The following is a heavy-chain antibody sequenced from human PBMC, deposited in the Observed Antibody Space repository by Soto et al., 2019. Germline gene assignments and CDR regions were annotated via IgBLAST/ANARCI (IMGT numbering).Heavy chain of an antibody. CDR1: GFTFDDYA. CDR2: ISWNSGSI. Sequence: EVQLVESGGGLVQPGRSLRLSRAASGFTFDDYAMHWVRQAPGKGLEWVSGISWNSGSIGYADSVKGRFTISRDNAKNSLYLQMNSLRAEDTALYYCAKDIKSVSVGGMDVWGQGTTVTVSS. CDR3: AKDIKSVSVGGMDV. V-gene: IGHV3-9*01. J-gene: IGHJ6*02.